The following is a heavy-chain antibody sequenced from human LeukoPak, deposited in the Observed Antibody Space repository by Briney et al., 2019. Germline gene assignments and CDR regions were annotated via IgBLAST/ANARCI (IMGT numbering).Heavy chain of an antibody. Sequence: ASVKVSCKASGYTFTSYGINWVRQATGQGLEWRGWMNPNSGNTGYAQKFQGRVTMTRNTSISTAYMELSSLRSEDTAVYYCARGRRRKGWFDPWGQGTLVTVSS. CDR1: GYTFTSYG. J-gene: IGHJ5*02. CDR3: ARGRRRKGWFDP. CDR2: MNPNSGNT. V-gene: IGHV1-8*01.